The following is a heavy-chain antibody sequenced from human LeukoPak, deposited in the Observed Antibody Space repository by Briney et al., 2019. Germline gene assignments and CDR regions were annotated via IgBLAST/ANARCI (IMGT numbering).Heavy chain of an antibody. J-gene: IGHJ4*02. Sequence: SETLSLTCTVSGGSISSSNYYWGWVRQPPGKGLECIGSIYYSGTTYYNPSLKSRVTISIDTSQNQFSLRLSSVTAADTAVYYCARLPGTNWMGEYYFDYWGQGTLVTVSS. V-gene: IGHV4-39*01. CDR1: GGSISSSNYY. D-gene: IGHD3-16*01. CDR2: IYYSGTT. CDR3: ARLPGTNWMGEYYFDY.